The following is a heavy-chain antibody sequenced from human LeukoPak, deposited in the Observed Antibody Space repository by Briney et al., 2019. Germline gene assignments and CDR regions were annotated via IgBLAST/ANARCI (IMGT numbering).Heavy chain of an antibody. CDR1: GGSISSYY. Sequence: SETLSLTCTVSGGSISSYYWSWIRQPPGKGLEWIGYIYYSGSTNYNPSPKSRVTISVDTSKNQFSLKLSSVTAADTAVYYCARHSRSIAVFDYWGQGTLVTVSS. CDR3: ARHSRSIAVFDY. J-gene: IGHJ4*02. V-gene: IGHV4-59*08. D-gene: IGHD6-19*01. CDR2: IYYSGST.